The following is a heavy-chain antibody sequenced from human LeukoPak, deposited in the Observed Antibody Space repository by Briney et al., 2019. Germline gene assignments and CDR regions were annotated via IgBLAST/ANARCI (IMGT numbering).Heavy chain of an antibody. D-gene: IGHD1-26*01. CDR3: VRGGSPPTSTWSLDE. CDR2: ISHDGSYK. CDR1: GFTFSTYG. V-gene: IGHV3-30*03. Sequence: PGGSLRLSCEASGFTFSTYGIHWVRRAPGKGLEWVAVISHDGSYKFYADAVKGRFIVSRDNSKNTVSLQMDNLRIEDTAVYYCVRGGSPPTSTWSLDEWGQGTLVSVSS. J-gene: IGHJ4*02.